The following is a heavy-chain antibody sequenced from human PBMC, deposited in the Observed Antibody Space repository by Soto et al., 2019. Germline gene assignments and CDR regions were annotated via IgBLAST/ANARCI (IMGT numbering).Heavy chain of an antibody. CDR3: ARDRGVAPPVAGNTHYYYYMDV. Sequence: QDQLVQPGVEVKKPGASVKVSCKASGYSFTNYGITWVRQAPGQGFEWMGWISAYNGNTNYAQKFQGRVTMTTDASTSTAYLELRSLRSEDTAVYYCARDRGVAPPVAGNTHYYYYMDVWGKGTTGTVSS. V-gene: IGHV1-18*01. D-gene: IGHD6-19*01. CDR2: ISAYNGNT. CDR1: GYSFTNYG. J-gene: IGHJ6*03.